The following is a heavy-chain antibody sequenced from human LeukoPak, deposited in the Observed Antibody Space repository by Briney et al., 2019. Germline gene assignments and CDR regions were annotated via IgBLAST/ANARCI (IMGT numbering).Heavy chain of an antibody. CDR3: ASEGDHFSLGPNYFDY. CDR2: ISSSGSTK. CDR1: GFTLSNYD. J-gene: IGHJ4*02. Sequence: GGSLRLSCAASGFTLSNYDMNWVRQAPGKGLEWVSYISSSGSTKYYADAVKGRFTVSRDNAKNSLYLQMNTLRDEDTALYYCASEGDHFSLGPNYFDYWGQGTLVTVSS. V-gene: IGHV3-48*02. D-gene: IGHD7-27*01.